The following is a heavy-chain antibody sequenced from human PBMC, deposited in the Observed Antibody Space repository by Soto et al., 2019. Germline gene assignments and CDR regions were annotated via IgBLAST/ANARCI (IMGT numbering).Heavy chain of an antibody. J-gene: IGHJ4*02. CDR1: GFTFSNAW. CDR2: INSDGSST. D-gene: IGHD3-3*01. CDR3: VRGIRFLEWLPFDY. Sequence: GGSLRLSCAASGFTFSNAWMNWVRQAPGKGLVWVSRINSDGSSTSYADSVKGRFTISRDNAKNTLYLQMNSLRAEDTAVYYCVRGIRFLEWLPFDYWGQGTLVTVSS. V-gene: IGHV3-74*01.